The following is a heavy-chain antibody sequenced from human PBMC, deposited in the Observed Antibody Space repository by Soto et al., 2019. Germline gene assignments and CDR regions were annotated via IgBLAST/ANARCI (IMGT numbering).Heavy chain of an antibody. J-gene: IGHJ4*02. Sequence: SSETLSLTCAVYGGSFSGYYWSWIRQPPGKGLKWIGEINHSGSTNYNPSLKSRVTISVDTSKNQFSLKLSSVTAADTSVYYCARGVRGGSSGWFDYWGQGTLVTVSS. D-gene: IGHD6-19*01. V-gene: IGHV4-34*01. CDR1: GGSFSGYY. CDR3: ARGVRGGSSGWFDY. CDR2: INHSGST.